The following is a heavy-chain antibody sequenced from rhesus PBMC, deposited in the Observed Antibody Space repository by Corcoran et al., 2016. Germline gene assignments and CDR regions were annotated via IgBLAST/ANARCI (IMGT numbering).Heavy chain of an antibody. CDR1: CGSITNTYFN. V-gene: IGHV4-122*02. Sequence: QVQLQESGPGLVKFSETLSLACAVSCGSITNTYFNWIWIRQDPGKGLEWIGYISYGGSTSYNPSLKSRFTVSRHTSKNQFSLKLNSVTAADTAVYYCARLDGGDPDVWGPGVLVTVSS. CDR2: ISYGGST. D-gene: IGHD3-22*01. J-gene: IGHJ5-1*01. CDR3: ARLDGGDPDV.